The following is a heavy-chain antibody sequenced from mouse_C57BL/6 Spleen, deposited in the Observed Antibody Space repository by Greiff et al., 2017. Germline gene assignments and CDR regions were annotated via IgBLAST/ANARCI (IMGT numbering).Heavy chain of an antibody. J-gene: IGHJ4*01. Sequence: QVQLQQPGTDLVKPGASVKLSCKASGYTFTSYWMHWVKQRPGQGLEWIGNINPSNGGTNYNEKFKSKATLTVDKSSSTAYMQLSSLTSEDSAVYYCARADYYGSDAMDYWGQGTSVTVSS. D-gene: IGHD1-1*01. CDR1: GYTFTSYW. CDR3: ARADYYGSDAMDY. V-gene: IGHV1-53*01. CDR2: INPSNGGT.